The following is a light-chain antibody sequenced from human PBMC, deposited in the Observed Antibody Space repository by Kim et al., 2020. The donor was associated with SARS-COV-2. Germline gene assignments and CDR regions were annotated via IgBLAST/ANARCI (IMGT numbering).Light chain of an antibody. V-gene: IGKV1-8*01. CDR1: QGVNTY. CDR2: ASS. Sequence: SASTGERVTITCRASQGVNTYLAWYQQIPGKAPKLLIHASSTLSSGVPSRFTASGSGTYFTLTINPLESEDFATYYCQQYYTYPLTFGGGTKVEI. CDR3: QQYYTYPLT. J-gene: IGKJ4*01.